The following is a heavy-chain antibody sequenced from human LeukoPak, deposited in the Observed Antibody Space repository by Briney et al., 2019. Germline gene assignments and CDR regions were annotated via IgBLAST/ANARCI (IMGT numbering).Heavy chain of an antibody. CDR3: TRVYYGSGRPFDI. J-gene: IGHJ3*02. D-gene: IGHD3-10*01. V-gene: IGHV3-49*04. CDR1: GFTFAGYA. CDR2: IRSKAYGGTI. Sequence: PGRSLRLSCTPSGFTFAGYAMSWVRQAPGKGLEWVGLIRSKAYGGTIHYAASVKGRFTISRDDSKSIAYLQMNSLKTEDTAVYYCTRVYYGSGRPFDIWGQGTMVTVSS.